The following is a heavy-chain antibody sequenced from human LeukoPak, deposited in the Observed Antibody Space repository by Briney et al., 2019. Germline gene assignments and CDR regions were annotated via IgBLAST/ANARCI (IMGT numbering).Heavy chain of an antibody. J-gene: IGHJ5*02. CDR3: ARDLATDNWFDP. D-gene: IGHD1-1*01. Sequence: GGSLRLSCEASGFGLSDHYMSWVRQAPGRGLEWISYISSSSVTIYYADSVKGRFTISRDNAKHSLYLQMNTLRAEDTAVYYCARDLATDNWFDPWGQGTLVTVSS. V-gene: IGHV3-11*01. CDR1: GFGLSDHY. CDR2: ISSSSVTI.